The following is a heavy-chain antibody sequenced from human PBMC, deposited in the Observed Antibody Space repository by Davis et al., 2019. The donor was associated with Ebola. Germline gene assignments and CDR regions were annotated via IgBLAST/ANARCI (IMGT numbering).Heavy chain of an antibody. CDR1: GFTFSSYS. D-gene: IGHD2-15*01. V-gene: IGHV3-48*01. Sequence: PGGSLRLSCAASGFTFSSYSMNWVRQAPGKGLEWVSYISSSSSTIYYADSVKGRFTISRDNSKNTLYLQMNSLRAEDTAVYYCAKCVVVVAANWFDPWGQGTLVTVSS. CDR2: ISSSSSTI. CDR3: AKCVVVVAANWFDP. J-gene: IGHJ5*02.